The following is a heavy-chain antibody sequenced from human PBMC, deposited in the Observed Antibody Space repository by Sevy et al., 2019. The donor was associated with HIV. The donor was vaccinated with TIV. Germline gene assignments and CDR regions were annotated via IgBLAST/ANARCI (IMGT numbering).Heavy chain of an antibody. D-gene: IGHD5-12*01. Sequence: GGSLRLSCAASGFTFSSYSMNWVRQAPGKGLEWVSSISSSSSYIYYADSVKGRFTISRDNAKNSLYLQMNSLRAEDTAVYYCARDQGRDGYNIGSRTFDYWGQGTLVTVSS. CDR2: ISSSSSYI. J-gene: IGHJ4*02. CDR1: GFTFSSYS. V-gene: IGHV3-21*01. CDR3: ARDQGRDGYNIGSRTFDY.